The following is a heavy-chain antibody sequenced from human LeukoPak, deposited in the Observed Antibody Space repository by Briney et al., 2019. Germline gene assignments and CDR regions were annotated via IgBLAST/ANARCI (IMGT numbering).Heavy chain of an antibody. D-gene: IGHD1-26*01. Sequence: GRSLRLSCAASAFTFSDHSMHWVRQAPGKGLEWVSSIAYDSSNTYYADSVKGRFTISRDNSKNTLYLQLSSLRIEDTAVYYCARVGGGNYHPLDYWGQGTLVTVSS. V-gene: IGHV3-30-3*01. CDR3: ARVGGGNYHPLDY. CDR2: IAYDSSNT. CDR1: AFTFSDHS. J-gene: IGHJ4*02.